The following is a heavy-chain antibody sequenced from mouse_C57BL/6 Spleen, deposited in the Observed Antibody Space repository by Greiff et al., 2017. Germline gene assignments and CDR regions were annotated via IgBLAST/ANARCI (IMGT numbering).Heavy chain of an antibody. CDR1: GYAFSSYW. J-gene: IGHJ3*01. CDR3: ARSFDYYGSTFFAY. Sequence: LEESGAELVKPGASVKISCKASGYAFSSYWMNWVKQRPGKGLEWIGQIYPGDGDTNYNGKFKGKATLTADKSSSTASMQLSSLTSADSAVYFCARSFDYYGSTFFAYWGEGTLVTVSA. V-gene: IGHV1-80*01. CDR2: IYPGDGDT. D-gene: IGHD1-1*01.